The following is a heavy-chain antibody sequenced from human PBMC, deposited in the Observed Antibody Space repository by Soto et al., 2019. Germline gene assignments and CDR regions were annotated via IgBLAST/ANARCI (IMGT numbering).Heavy chain of an antibody. V-gene: IGHV3-23*01. CDR3: AKLGFVLMELYYFHQ. CDR2: ISGNSGKT. J-gene: IGHJ4*01. D-gene: IGHD2-8*01. CDR1: GFTFSSYS. Sequence: GGSLRLSCAASGFTFSSYSMNWVRQAPGKELEWVSTISGNSGKTNYAESVKGRFSISRDNSKNTVQLQLDSLRAEDTAVYFCAKLGFVLMELYYFHQWGHGTLVTVSS.